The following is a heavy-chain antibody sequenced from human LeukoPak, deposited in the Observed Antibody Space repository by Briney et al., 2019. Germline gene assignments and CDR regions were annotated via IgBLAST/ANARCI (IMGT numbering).Heavy chain of an antibody. D-gene: IGHD3-3*01. Sequence: GGSLRLSRAASGFTFSSYGMHWVRQAPGKGLEWVAVIWYDGSNKYYADSVKGRFTISRDNSKNTLYLQMNSLRAEDTAVYYCAGVDFWSGYSFGYWGQGTLVTVSS. CDR3: AGVDFWSGYSFGY. V-gene: IGHV3-33*01. CDR2: IWYDGSNK. CDR1: GFTFSSYG. J-gene: IGHJ4*02.